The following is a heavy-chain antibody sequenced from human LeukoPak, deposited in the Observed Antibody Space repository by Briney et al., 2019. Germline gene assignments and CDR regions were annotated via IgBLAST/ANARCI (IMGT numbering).Heavy chain of an antibody. J-gene: IGHJ4*02. Sequence: PGGSLRLSCAASGFTFSSYAMSWVRQAPGKGLEWVSTISGSGGSTYYADSVKGRFTISRDNSKNTLYLQRNSLRAEDTAVYYCAKDGYSSGWYDYWGQGTLVTVSS. CDR3: AKDGYSSGWYDY. CDR2: ISGSGGST. D-gene: IGHD6-19*01. CDR1: GFTFSSYA. V-gene: IGHV3-23*01.